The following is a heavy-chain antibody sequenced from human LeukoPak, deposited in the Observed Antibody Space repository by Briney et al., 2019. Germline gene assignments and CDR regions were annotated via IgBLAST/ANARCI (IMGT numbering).Heavy chain of an antibody. CDR1: TFSFSDYP. D-gene: IGHD1-14*01. V-gene: IGHV3-30*08. Sequence: GKSLRLSCAASTFSFSDYPLHWVRQAPGKGLEWVAVISYDGDDQYYAHSVKGRFTTSRDNSKNTLYLQMDSLISDDTAVYYCARAYHEDYYFDFWGQGTLVIVSS. CDR3: ARAYHEDYYFDF. CDR2: ISYDGDDQ. J-gene: IGHJ4*02.